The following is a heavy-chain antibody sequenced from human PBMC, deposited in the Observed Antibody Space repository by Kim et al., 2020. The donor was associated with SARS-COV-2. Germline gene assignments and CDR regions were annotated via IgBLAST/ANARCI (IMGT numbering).Heavy chain of an antibody. J-gene: IGHJ4*02. Sequence: SVKVSCKASGGTFSSYAISWVRQAPGQGLEWMGRIIPILGIANYAQKFQGRVTITADKSTSTAYMELSSLRYEDTAVYYCAREGYYCSGGSCPFDYWGQGTLVTVSS. CDR1: GGTFSSYA. V-gene: IGHV1-69*04. CDR2: IIPILGIA. D-gene: IGHD2-15*01. CDR3: AREGYYCSGGSCPFDY.